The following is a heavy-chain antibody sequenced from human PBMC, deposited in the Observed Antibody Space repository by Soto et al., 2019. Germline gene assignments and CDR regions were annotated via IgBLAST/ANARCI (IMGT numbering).Heavy chain of an antibody. CDR2: IDPSDSYI. CDR3: ARNRGYEPGP. V-gene: IGHV5-10-1*01. Sequence: PGDSLRISCKGSGYSFTSYWISWVRQMPGKGLEWMGRIDPSDSYINYSPSFQGHVTISADRSISTAYLQWSSLKASDTAIYYCARNRGYEPGPWGQGTLVIASS. D-gene: IGHD5-12*01. J-gene: IGHJ1*01. CDR1: GYSFTSYW.